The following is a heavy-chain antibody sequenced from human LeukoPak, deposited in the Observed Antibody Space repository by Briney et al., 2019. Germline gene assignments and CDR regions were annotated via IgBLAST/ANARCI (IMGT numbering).Heavy chain of an antibody. J-gene: IGHJ6*02. Sequence: TGGSLRLSCAASGFTVSSNYMSWVRQAPGKGLEWVSVIYSGGSTYYADSVKGRFTISRDNSKNTLYLQMNSLRAEDTAVYYCARNPGYYSMDVWGQGTTVTVSS. CDR1: GFTVSSNY. V-gene: IGHV3-66*01. CDR3: ARNPGYYSMDV. CDR2: IYSGGST.